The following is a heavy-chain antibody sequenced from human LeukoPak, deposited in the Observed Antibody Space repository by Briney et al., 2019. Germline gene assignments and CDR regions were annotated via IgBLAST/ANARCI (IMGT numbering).Heavy chain of an antibody. CDR1: GGTFSSYA. CDR2: IIPIFGTA. CDR3: ARDYYDSSGYLG. D-gene: IGHD3-22*01. Sequence: SVKVSCKASGGTFSSYAISWVRQAPGQGLEWMGGIIPIFGTADYAQKFQGRVTITADESTSTAYMELSSLRSEDTAVYYCARDYYDSSGYLGWGQGTLVTVSS. V-gene: IGHV1-69*13. J-gene: IGHJ4*02.